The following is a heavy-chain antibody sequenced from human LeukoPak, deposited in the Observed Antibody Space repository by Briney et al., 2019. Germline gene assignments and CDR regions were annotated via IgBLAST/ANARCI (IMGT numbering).Heavy chain of an antibody. CDR1: GGSISSSSYY. CDR2: IYYSGST. Sequence: SETLSLTCTVSGGSISSSSYYWGWIRQLPGKGLEWIVSIYYSGSTYYNPSLKSRVTISVDTSKNQFSLKLNSVTAADTAVYYCGRPNPDSSGYYGSFDPWGQGILVTVSS. J-gene: IGHJ5*02. CDR3: GRPNPDSSGYYGSFDP. D-gene: IGHD3-22*01. V-gene: IGHV4-39*01.